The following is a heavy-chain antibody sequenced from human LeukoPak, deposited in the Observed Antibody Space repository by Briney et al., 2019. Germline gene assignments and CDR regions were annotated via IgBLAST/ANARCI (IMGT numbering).Heavy chain of an antibody. V-gene: IGHV4-34*01. CDR2: INHSGST. J-gene: IGHJ4*02. D-gene: IGHD3-22*01. CDR1: GGSFGGYY. CDR3: ASIYYDSSNTYDY. Sequence: SETLSLTCAVYGGSFGGYYWSWIRQPPGKGLEWIGEINHSGSTNYNPSLKSRVTISVDTSKNQFSLKLSSVTAADTAVYYCASIYYDSSNTYDYWGQGTLVTVSS.